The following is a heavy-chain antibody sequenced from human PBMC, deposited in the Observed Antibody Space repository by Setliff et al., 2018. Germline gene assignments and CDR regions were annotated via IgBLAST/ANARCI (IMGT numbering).Heavy chain of an antibody. CDR3: ARAQKPGIAAAGTAGTFDY. V-gene: IGHV1-46*01. D-gene: IGHD6-13*01. CDR2: INPSGGST. Sequence: GASVKVSCKASGYTFTSYYMHWVRQAPGQGLEWMGIINPSGGSTSYAQKFQGRVTMTRDTSTSTVYMELSSLRSEDTAVYYCARAQKPGIAAAGTAGTFDYWGQGTLVTVSS. J-gene: IGHJ4*02. CDR1: GYTFTSYY.